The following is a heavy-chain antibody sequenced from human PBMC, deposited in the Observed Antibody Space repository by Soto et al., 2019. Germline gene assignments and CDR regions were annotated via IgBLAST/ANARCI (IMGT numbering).Heavy chain of an antibody. Sequence: QVQLVQSGAEVKKPGSSVKVSCKASGGTFSSYTISWVRQAPGQGLEWMGRIIPILGIANYAQKFQGRVTITADKSTSTGYMGLSRLRSEDTAVYYCAGAVVTTVESDYCYGMDVLGQGTTVTVSS. V-gene: IGHV1-69*02. D-gene: IGHD4-17*01. J-gene: IGHJ6*02. CDR1: GGTFSSYT. CDR3: AGAVVTTVESDYCYGMDV. CDR2: IIPILGIA.